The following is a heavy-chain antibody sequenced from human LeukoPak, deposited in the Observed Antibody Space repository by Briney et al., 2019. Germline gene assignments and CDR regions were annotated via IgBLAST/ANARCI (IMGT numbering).Heavy chain of an antibody. D-gene: IGHD2-8*01. Sequence: GASVMLSCKTSGHTFTTSYIHWVRQAPGQGREWMGRINPNSGGTNYAQKFQGRVTMTRDTSINTAYMEVRRLTSDDTADYYCARSAEHCANGVCFTKYYMDVWGKGTTVTVSS. J-gene: IGHJ6*03. V-gene: IGHV1-2*02. CDR1: GHTFTTSY. CDR2: INPNSGGT. CDR3: ARSAEHCANGVCFTKYYMDV.